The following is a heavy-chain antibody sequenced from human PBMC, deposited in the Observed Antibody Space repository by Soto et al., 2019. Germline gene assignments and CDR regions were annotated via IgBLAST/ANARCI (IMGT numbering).Heavy chain of an antibody. V-gene: IGHV3-33*01. J-gene: IGHJ4*02. CDR3: ARVGGTVTSDY. D-gene: IGHD4-17*01. CDR2: IYYDGNNK. CDR1: GFTFSAYG. Sequence: QVQLVESGGGVVQPGRSLRLSCAASGFTFSAYGMHWVRQAPGKGLEWVARIYYDGNNKYYADSVKGRFTISRDNSKNTLYLQMNSLTAEDTAVYYCARVGGTVTSDYWGQGTLVTVSS.